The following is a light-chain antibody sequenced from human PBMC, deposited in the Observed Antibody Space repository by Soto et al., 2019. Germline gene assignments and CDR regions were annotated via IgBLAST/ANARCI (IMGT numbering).Light chain of an antibody. J-gene: IGKJ4*01. Sequence: EIVLTQSPGTLSLSPGERATLSCRASQSVSSSYLAWYQQKPGQAPRLPIYGASSRATGIPDRFSGSGSGTDFTLTISRLEPEDFAVYYCQQYGSSPPVTFGGGTKV. CDR2: GAS. V-gene: IGKV3-20*01. CDR1: QSVSSSY. CDR3: QQYGSSPPVT.